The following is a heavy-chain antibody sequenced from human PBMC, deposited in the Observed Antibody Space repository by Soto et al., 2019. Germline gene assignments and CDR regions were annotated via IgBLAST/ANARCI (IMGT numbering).Heavy chain of an antibody. CDR1: GVRFSTSA. J-gene: IGHJ5*02. CDR2: ISHDGSHE. V-gene: IGHV3-30*19. CDR3: ARNTDHRLVRGWLDP. Sequence: GWCMRLACAACGVRFSTSAMHWVRKAPGKGLEWVAMISHDGSHEYYGDSVKGRFSVSRDNSHNILHLQMNSLRIEDTAVYFCARNTDHRLVRGWLDPWGQGTLVTVSS. D-gene: IGHD3-10*01.